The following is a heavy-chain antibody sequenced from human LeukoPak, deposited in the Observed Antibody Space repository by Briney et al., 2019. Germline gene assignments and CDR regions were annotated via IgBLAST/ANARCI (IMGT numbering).Heavy chain of an antibody. V-gene: IGHV3-53*01. CDR1: GFTVSSNY. J-gene: IGHJ6*02. CDR2: IYSGGST. Sequence: GGSLRLSCAASGFTVSSNYMSWVRQAPGKGLEWVSVIYSGGSTYYADSVNGRFTISRDNSKNTLYLQMISLRAEDTAVCYCASPSSYGDFAPFYYGMDVWGQGTTVTVSS. CDR3: ASPSSYGDFAPFYYGMDV. D-gene: IGHD4-17*01.